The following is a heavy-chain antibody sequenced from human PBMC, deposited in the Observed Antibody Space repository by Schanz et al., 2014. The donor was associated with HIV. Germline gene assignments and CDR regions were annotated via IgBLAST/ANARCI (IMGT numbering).Heavy chain of an antibody. Sequence: VQLLQSGAEVKKPGASVKVSCKTSGYTFASYGITWVRQAPGQGLDWVGWISSYNGDRKYDQKFQGRVTMTADISTSTAYMELRSLRSDDTAVYYCAREGRLVAGCDYWGQGTLVTVSS. J-gene: IGHJ4*02. V-gene: IGHV1-18*01. CDR1: GYTFASYG. CDR2: ISSYNGDR. D-gene: IGHD6-6*01. CDR3: AREGRLVAGCDY.